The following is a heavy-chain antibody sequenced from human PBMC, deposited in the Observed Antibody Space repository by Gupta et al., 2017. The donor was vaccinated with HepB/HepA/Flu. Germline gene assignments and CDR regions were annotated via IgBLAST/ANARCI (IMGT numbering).Heavy chain of an antibody. J-gene: IGHJ6*03. D-gene: IGHD3-10*01. CDR3: ARGATRMVRGFYYYYYYMDV. CDR2: INHSGST. V-gene: IGHV4-34*01. CDR1: GGSFSGYY. Sequence: QVQLQQWGAGLLKPSETLSLTCAVYGGSFSGYYWSWIRQPPGRGLDWIGEINHSGSTNSHPSLKSRFTISVDTSKNQFSLKLSSVTAADTAVYYCARGATRMVRGFYYYYYYMDVWGKGTTVTVSS.